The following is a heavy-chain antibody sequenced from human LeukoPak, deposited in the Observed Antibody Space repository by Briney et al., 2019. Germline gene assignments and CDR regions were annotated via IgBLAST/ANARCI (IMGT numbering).Heavy chain of an antibody. J-gene: IGHJ4*02. CDR3: ARGAVAGSSSFDY. V-gene: IGHV3-21*01. Sequence: PGGSLRLSCAASGFTFSSYSMNWVRQAPGKGLEWVSSISSSSSYIYYADSVKGRFTISRDNAKNSLYLQMNSLRAEDTAVYYCARGAVAGSSSFDYWGQGTLVTVSS. D-gene: IGHD6-19*01. CDR2: ISSSSSYI. CDR1: GFTFSSYS.